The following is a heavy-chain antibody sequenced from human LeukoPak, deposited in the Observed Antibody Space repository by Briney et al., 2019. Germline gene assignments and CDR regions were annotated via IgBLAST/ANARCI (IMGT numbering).Heavy chain of an antibody. CDR1: GGSISNSDW. J-gene: IGHJ3*02. CDR3: ARNFRRSRNPRDDAFDI. Sequence: TSGTLSLTCAVSGGSISNSDWWSWVRQPPGRGLEWIGYVYRGEDTNYNPSLKSRVTLSLDKSKNQFSLNLNSVTAADTAVYSCARNFRRSRNPRDDAFDIWGQGTMVTVSS. CDR2: VYRGEDT. V-gene: IGHV4-4*02. D-gene: IGHD1-14*01.